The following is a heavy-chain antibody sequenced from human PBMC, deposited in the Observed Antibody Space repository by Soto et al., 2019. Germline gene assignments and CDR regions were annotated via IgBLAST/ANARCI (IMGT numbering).Heavy chain of an antibody. CDR1: GFSLNTGGVG. D-gene: IGHD3-10*01. J-gene: IGHJ4*02. Sequence: QITLKESGPTLVKPTQTLTLTCTFSGFSLNTGGVGVGWIRQPPGKALEWLALIYWDDDKRYSPSLKSRLTITKDTSRSQVVLTMTNMDPVDTATYYCARRPASVNYPYYFDYWGQGTLVTVSS. CDR2: IYWDDDK. V-gene: IGHV2-5*02. CDR3: ARRPASVNYPYYFDY.